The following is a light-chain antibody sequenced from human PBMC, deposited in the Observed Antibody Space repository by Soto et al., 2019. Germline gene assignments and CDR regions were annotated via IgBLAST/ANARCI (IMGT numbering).Light chain of an antibody. CDR2: GAS. V-gene: IGKV3-15*01. CDR1: QSVSSS. J-gene: IGKJ5*01. CDR3: HQYNNWRT. Sequence: ETVLTQSPGTLSLSPGEGATISCRASQSVSSSYVAWYQQKPGQAPRLLIYGASARATGIPDRFSGSGAGTEFTLTISSLQSEDFAVYYCHQYNNWRTFGQGTRLEIK.